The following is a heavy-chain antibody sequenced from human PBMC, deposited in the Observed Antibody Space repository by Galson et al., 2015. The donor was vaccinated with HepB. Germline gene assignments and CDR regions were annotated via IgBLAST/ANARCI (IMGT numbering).Heavy chain of an antibody. Sequence: SVKVSCKASGGTFSSYAISWVRQAPGQGLEWMGRIIPILGIANYAQKFQGRVTITADKSTSTAYMELSSLRSEDTAVYYCAREGDHYDFWSGYQFDYWGQGTLVTVSS. V-gene: IGHV1-69*04. CDR1: GGTFSSYA. CDR2: IIPILGIA. J-gene: IGHJ4*02. CDR3: AREGDHYDFWSGYQFDY. D-gene: IGHD3-3*01.